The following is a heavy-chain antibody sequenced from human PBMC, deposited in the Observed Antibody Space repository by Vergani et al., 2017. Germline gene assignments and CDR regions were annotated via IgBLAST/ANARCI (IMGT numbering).Heavy chain of an antibody. J-gene: IGHJ3*02. CDR2: ISYDGSNK. Sequence: QVQLVESGGGVVQPGRSLRLSCAASGFTFSSYGMHWVRQAPGKGLEWVAVISYDGSNKYYADSVKGRFTISRDNSKNTLYLQMNSLRAEDTAVYYCAKDRGREWELPDDAFDIGGQGTMVTVSS. CDR1: GFTFSSYG. CDR3: AKDRGREWELPDDAFDI. V-gene: IGHV3-30*18. D-gene: IGHD1-26*01.